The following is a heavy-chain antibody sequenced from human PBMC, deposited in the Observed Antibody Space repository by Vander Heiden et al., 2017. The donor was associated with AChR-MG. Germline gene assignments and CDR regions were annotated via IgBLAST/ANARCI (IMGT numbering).Heavy chain of an antibody. Sequence: QVQLVESGGGGVQPGLSLRLSCAASAFTFSSYGMRWVRQAPGKGLEGVAVIWYDGSNKYYADSVKGRFTISRDNSKNTLYLQMNSLRAEDTAVYYCARTGMVRDQNAGFFDYWGQGTLVTVSS. CDR2: IWYDGSNK. J-gene: IGHJ4*02. CDR3: ARTGMVRDQNAGFFDY. V-gene: IGHV3-33*01. D-gene: IGHD3-10*01. CDR1: AFTFSSYG.